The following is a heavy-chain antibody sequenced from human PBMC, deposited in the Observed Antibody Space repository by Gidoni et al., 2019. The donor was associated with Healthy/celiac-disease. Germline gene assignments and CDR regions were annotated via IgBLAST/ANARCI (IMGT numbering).Heavy chain of an antibody. Sequence: EVQLVESRGGLVQPGGSLRLSCAASAFTFSSYAMSWVRQAPGKGLEWVSAISGSGGSTYYADSVKGRFTISRDNSKNTLYLQMNSLRAEDTAVYYCAKGGSGWYGGAEYFQHWGQGTLVTVSS. J-gene: IGHJ1*01. D-gene: IGHD6-19*01. CDR1: AFTFSSYA. CDR2: ISGSGGST. CDR3: AKGGSGWYGGAEYFQH. V-gene: IGHV3-23*04.